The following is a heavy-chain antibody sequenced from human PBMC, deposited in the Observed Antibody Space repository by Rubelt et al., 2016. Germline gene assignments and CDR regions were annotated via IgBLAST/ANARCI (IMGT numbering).Heavy chain of an antibody. V-gene: IGHV4-59*08. Sequence: QVQLQESGPGLVKASETLSLTCTVSGGSISSYYWSWIRQPPGKGPEWIGYIHYSGSTNYNPSLKSRVTILVDTSKNQFSLKLSSVTAADMAVYYCARRGVSGYVDSWGQGTLVTVSS. CDR3: ARRGVSGYVDS. CDR2: IHYSGST. D-gene: IGHD3-10*01. CDR1: GGSISSYY. J-gene: IGHJ4*02.